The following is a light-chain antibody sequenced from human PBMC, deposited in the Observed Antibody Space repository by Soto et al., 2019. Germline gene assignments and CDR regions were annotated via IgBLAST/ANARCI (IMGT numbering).Light chain of an antibody. CDR1: QSISSW. J-gene: IGKJ1*01. V-gene: IGKV1-5*03. Sequence: DIQMTQSPSTLSASVGDRVTITCRASQSISSWLAWYQQKPGKAPNLLIHKAPRLQSGVPSRFSGSGSGTEFTLTISGLQPDDFATYYCQQYNSYSVTFGQGTTGDIK. CDR3: QQYNSYSVT. CDR2: KAP.